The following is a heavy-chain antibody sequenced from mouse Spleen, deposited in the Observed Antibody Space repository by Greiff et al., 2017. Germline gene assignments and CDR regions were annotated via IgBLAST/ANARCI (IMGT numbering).Heavy chain of an antibody. CDR1: GFSFNTYA. CDR3: VRNWDYAMDY. V-gene: IGHV10-1*01. D-gene: IGHD4-1*01. Sequence: EVQVVESGGGLVQPKGSLKLSCAASGFSFNTYAMNWVRQAPGKGLEWVARIRSKSNNYATYYADSVKDRFTISRDDSENILYLQMNNLKTEDTAMYYCVRNWDYAMDYWGQGASVTVSS. CDR2: IRSKSNNYAT. J-gene: IGHJ4*01.